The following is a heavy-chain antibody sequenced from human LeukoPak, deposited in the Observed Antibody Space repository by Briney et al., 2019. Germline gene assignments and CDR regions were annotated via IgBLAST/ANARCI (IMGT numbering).Heavy chain of an antibody. V-gene: IGHV4-59*01. CDR3: ARDRELRYFDWLLQYPVDYYYGMDV. CDR2: IYYSGST. Sequence: SETLSLTCTVSGGSISSYYWSWIRQPPGKGLEWIGYIYYSGSTNYNPSLKSRVTISVDTCKNQFSLKLSSVTAADTAVYYCARDRELRYFDWLLQYPVDYYYGMDVWGQGTTVTVSS. J-gene: IGHJ6*02. D-gene: IGHD3-9*01. CDR1: GGSISSYY.